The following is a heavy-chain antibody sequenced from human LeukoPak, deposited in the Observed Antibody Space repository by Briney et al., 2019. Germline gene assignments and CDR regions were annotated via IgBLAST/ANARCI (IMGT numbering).Heavy chain of an antibody. V-gene: IGHV4-38-2*02. CDR1: HYSISSNYY. D-gene: IGHD3-22*01. J-gene: IGHJ4*02. CDR2: IYHSGST. CDR3: ARSSGYMSY. Sequence: SETLSLTCTVSHYSISSNYYWGWIRQPPGKGLEWIGSIYHSGSTYYNPSLKSRVTISVDTSKNPFSLKLTSVTAADTAVYHCARSSGYMSYWGQGTLVTVSS.